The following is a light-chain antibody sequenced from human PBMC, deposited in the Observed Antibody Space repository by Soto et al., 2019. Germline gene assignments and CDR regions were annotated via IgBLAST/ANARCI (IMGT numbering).Light chain of an antibody. CDR3: QVRTDWPPFMYS. CDR1: PSVDTF. Sequence: EIVLTQSPATLSLSPGERATLSCRASPSVDTFLAWYQQKPGRTPRLLIYDTSNRATGIPPRFSGTGSGTVFTLTISRLEPEDFAVYYCQVRTDWPPFMYSFGQGTKLEVK. J-gene: IGKJ2*01. V-gene: IGKV3-11*01. CDR2: DTS.